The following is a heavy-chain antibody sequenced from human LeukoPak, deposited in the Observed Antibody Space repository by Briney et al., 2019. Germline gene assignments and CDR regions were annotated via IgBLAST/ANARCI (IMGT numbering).Heavy chain of an antibody. CDR3: ARLIGGIAVSGTSWFDP. J-gene: IGHJ5*02. Sequence: SETLSLTCTVSGGSISSHYWSWIRQAPGKGLEWIGYIYYSGSTNYNPSLKSRVTISVDTSKNQFSLKLSSVTAADTAMYYCARLIGGIAVSGTSWFDPWGQGTLVTVSS. CDR2: IYYSGST. CDR1: GGSISSHY. V-gene: IGHV4-59*11. D-gene: IGHD6-19*01.